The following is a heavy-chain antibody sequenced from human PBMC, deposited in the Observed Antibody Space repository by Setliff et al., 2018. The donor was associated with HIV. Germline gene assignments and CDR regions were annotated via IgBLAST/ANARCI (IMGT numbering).Heavy chain of an antibody. CDR1: GGSISSSSHY. CDR3: ARGQPQGGGTYWSAFDI. J-gene: IGHJ3*02. D-gene: IGHD1-26*01. Sequence: SETLSLTCIVSGGSISSSSHYWGWIRQPPGKGLEWIGNIYYSGSTYYNPSLKSRVTISVDTSKNQFSLKLSSVTAADTAVYYCARGQPQGGGTYWSAFDIWGQGTMVTVSS. V-gene: IGHV4-39*07. CDR2: IYYSGST.